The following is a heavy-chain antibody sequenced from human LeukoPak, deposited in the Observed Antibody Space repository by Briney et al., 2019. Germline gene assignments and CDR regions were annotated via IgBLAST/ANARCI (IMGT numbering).Heavy chain of an antibody. J-gene: IGHJ2*01. CDR2: IYYSGST. V-gene: IGHV4-59*01. CDR3: ARDRDGSYRPNWYFDL. Sequence: SETLSLTCTASGGSISSYYWSWIRQPPGKGLEWVGYIYYSGSTYYNPSLKSRVTISVDTSKNQFSLKLSSVTAADTAVYYSARDRDGSYRPNWYFDLWGRGNLVTVSS. CDR1: GGSISSYY. D-gene: IGHD2-15*01.